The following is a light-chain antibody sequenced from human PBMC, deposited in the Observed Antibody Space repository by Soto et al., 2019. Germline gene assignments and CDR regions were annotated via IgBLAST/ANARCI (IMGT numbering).Light chain of an antibody. CDR3: LQVYSFPRT. CDR1: QDIGRR. Sequence: IQMTQSPSSVSAAIGDRVTITCRASQDIGRRLAWFQQKPGKDPKYLIQAASSLQGGVPSTFSGSGSGTDFTLTINTLHPEDFATYYCLQVYSFPRTFGQGTKVDI. J-gene: IGKJ1*01. V-gene: IGKV1-12*01. CDR2: AAS.